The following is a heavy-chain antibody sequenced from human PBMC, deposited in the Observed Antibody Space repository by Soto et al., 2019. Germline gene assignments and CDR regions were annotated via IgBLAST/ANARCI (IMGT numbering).Heavy chain of an antibody. V-gene: IGHV1-3*04. CDR2: INIGSGNT. CDR1: GYAFSSYA. CDR3: ARDGGDCGYRLIYYYYYGMDV. J-gene: IGHJ6*02. D-gene: IGHD2-21*02. Sequence: ASVKVSCKASGYAFSSYAMHWVRQAPGQRLEWMGWINIGSGNTEYSQNFQDRITITRDTSASTVYMDLSSLRSEDTAVYYCARDGGDCGYRLIYYYYYGMDVWGQGTTVTVSS.